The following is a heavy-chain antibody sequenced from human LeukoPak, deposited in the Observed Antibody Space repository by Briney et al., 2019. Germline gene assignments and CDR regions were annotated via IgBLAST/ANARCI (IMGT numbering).Heavy chain of an antibody. Sequence: ASVKVSCKASGYTFTSYAMHWVRQAPGQRLEWMGWISAYNGNTNYAQKLQGKVTMTTDTSTSTAYMELRSLRSDDTAVYYCARDLLRWFGELRPHYFDYWGQGTLVTVSS. CDR1: GYTFTSYA. CDR3: ARDLLRWFGELRPHYFDY. CDR2: ISAYNGNT. D-gene: IGHD3-10*01. J-gene: IGHJ4*02. V-gene: IGHV1-18*01.